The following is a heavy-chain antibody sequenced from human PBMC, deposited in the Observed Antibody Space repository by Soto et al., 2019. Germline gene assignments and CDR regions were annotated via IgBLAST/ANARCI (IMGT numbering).Heavy chain of an antibody. J-gene: IGHJ3*01. CDR3: ARVVYFDRSAYGL. Sequence: PGGLRLSCAASGFSFSGYNMNWVRQAPGKGLEWVSSISGDSNYIYYADSVQGRFTISRDNAKNSVYLQMNSLRAADTAVYYCARVVYFDRSAYGLWGQGTMVTVSS. CDR2: ISGDSNYI. V-gene: IGHV3-21*01. CDR1: GFSFSGYN. D-gene: IGHD3-22*01.